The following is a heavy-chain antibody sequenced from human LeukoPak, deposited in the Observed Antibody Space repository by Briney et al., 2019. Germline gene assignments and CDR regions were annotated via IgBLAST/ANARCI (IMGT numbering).Heavy chain of an antibody. Sequence: PGGSLTLPCAASGFPLRSYAMRGVRDAPGKGRVWVSSISESEGSTYYADCVKGRFTIPRDNSKNTLYLQMNSLRAEDTAGYYCAKMSSRDPLDYWGQGTLVTVSS. V-gene: IGHV3-23*01. CDR2: ISESEGST. CDR1: GFPLRSYA. CDR3: AKMSSRDPLDY. J-gene: IGHJ4*02. D-gene: IGHD6-13*01.